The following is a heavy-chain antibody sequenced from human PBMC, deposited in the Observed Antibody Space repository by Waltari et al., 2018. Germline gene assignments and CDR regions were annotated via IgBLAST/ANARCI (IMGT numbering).Heavy chain of an antibody. CDR3: TTGRDEI. J-gene: IGHJ4*02. Sequence: EGQLVESGGGLVKPGGSLRLSCVASGFSFSDAWMNWVRQAPGKGLEWVGRMKRQSDGGTKGYATPVKGRFIMSRDDSKNTLSLQMNSLKTEDTAVYYCTTGRDEIWGQGSLVTVSS. CDR1: GFSFSDAW. V-gene: IGHV3-15*07. CDR2: MKRQSDGGTK.